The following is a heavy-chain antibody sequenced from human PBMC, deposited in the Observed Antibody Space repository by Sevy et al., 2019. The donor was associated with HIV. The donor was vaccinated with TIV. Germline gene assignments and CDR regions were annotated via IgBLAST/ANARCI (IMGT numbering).Heavy chain of an antibody. CDR1: GYSFTSYW. D-gene: IGHD3-22*01. Sequence: GESLKISCKGSGYSFTSYWIGWVRQMPGKGLEWMGIIYPGDSDARYNPSFQGQVTISADKSISTAYLQWSSLKASDTTMYYCARQRYDSGGTTDAFDIWGQGTMVTVSS. J-gene: IGHJ3*02. CDR3: ARQRYDSGGTTDAFDI. V-gene: IGHV5-51*01. CDR2: IYPGDSDA.